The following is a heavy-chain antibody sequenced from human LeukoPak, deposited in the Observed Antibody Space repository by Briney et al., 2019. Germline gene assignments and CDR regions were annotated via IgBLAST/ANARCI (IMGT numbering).Heavy chain of an antibody. Sequence: GGSLRLSCAASGFTFSSYEMNWVRQAPGKGLEWVSYISTRGSTEYYADSVKGRFTISGDNAKNSLYLQMNSLRAEDTAVYYCARGPPSIAYYYMDVWGKGTTVTVSS. CDR3: ARGPPSIAYYYMDV. V-gene: IGHV3-48*03. CDR1: GFTFSSYE. J-gene: IGHJ6*03. D-gene: IGHD6-6*01. CDR2: ISTRGSTE.